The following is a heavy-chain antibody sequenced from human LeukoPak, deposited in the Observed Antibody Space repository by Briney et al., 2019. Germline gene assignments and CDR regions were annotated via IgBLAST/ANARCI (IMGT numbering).Heavy chain of an antibody. CDR1: GFTFSSYG. J-gene: IGHJ3*02. Sequence: GGSLRLSCAASGFTFSSYGMHWVRQAPGKGLEWVAVISYDGSNKYYADSVKGRFTISRDNSKNTLYLQMNSLRAEDTAVYYCAKESGSYWGAFDIWGQGTMVTVSS. V-gene: IGHV3-30*18. CDR2: ISYDGSNK. CDR3: AKESGSYWGAFDI. D-gene: IGHD1-26*01.